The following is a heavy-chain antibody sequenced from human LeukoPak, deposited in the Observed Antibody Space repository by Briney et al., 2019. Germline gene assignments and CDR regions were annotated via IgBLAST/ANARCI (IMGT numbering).Heavy chain of an antibody. CDR2: IYYSGST. J-gene: IGHJ6*02. CDR3: ARSGTGDYYFYGMNV. D-gene: IGHD3/OR15-3a*01. CDR1: GGSVSSGSYY. Sequence: PSETLSLTCTVSGGSVSSGSYYWSWIRQPPGKGLEWIGYIYYSGSTYYNPSLKSRITISLDTSKNQFALELSSVTAADTAVYYCARSGTGDYYFYGMNVWGQGTTVTVSS. V-gene: IGHV4-30-4*08.